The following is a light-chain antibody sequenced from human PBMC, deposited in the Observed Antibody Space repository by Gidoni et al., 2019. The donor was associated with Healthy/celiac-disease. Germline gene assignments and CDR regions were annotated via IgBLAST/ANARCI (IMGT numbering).Light chain of an antibody. CDR3: QQYNNWPMYT. V-gene: IGKV3D-15*01. CDR2: GAS. CDR1: QSVSSN. Sequence: EIVMTQSPATLSVSPGERATLSCRASQSVSSNLAWYQQKPGQAPRLLIYGASIRATGIPARFSGSGSGTEFTLTISSLQSEDFAVYCCQQYNNWPMYTFDQGTKLEIK. J-gene: IGKJ2*01.